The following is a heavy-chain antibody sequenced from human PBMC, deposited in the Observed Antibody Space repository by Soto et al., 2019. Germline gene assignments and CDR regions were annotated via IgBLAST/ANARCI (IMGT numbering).Heavy chain of an antibody. Sequence: EVQLLESGGGLVQPGGSLRLSCAASGFTFSSYARSWVRQAPGKGLEWVSAISGSGVSTYYADSVKGRLTISRDNSKNTLYLPMYSLRAEDTAVYSCAKEWSYSSGWSHVDYWGQGTLVTVSS. J-gene: IGHJ4*02. CDR2: ISGSGVST. D-gene: IGHD6-19*01. V-gene: IGHV3-23*01. CDR1: GFTFSSYA. CDR3: AKEWSYSSGWSHVDY.